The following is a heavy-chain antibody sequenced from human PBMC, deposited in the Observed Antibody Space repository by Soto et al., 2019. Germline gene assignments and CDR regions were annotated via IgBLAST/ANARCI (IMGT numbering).Heavy chain of an antibody. CDR2: IIPIFGTA. CDR3: ASRTETYSYYYYGMDV. J-gene: IGHJ6*02. D-gene: IGHD4-4*01. CDR1: GGTFSSYA. V-gene: IGHV1-69*12. Sequence: QVQLVQSGAEVKKPGSSVKVHCKASGGTFSSYAISWVRQAPGQGLEWMGGIIPIFGTANYAQKFQGRVTITADESTSTAYMELSSLRSEDTAVYYCASRTETYSYYYYGMDVWGQGTTVTVSS.